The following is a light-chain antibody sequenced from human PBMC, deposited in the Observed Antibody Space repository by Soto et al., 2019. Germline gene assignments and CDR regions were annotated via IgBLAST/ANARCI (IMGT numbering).Light chain of an antibody. CDR3: QHYSNWPPT. Sequence: EMVMTQSPATLSVSPGERVILSCRASESVHSNLAWYQQKPGQGPSLLIYYASTRVTGVPDRFSGSGSGTEFTLTISSLQSEDFGVYYCQHYSNWPPTFGPGTKVEIK. CDR1: ESVHSN. CDR2: YAS. V-gene: IGKV3-15*01. J-gene: IGKJ3*01.